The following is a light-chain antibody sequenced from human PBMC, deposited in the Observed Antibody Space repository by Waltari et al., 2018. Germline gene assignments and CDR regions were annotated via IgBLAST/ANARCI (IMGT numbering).Light chain of an antibody. CDR2: YNSDSEK. V-gene: IGLV5-37*01. CDR1: SDINDGAFI. CDR3: MFWPSNVWV. Sequence: QPVLTQPPSSSASPGESARLTCTLPSDINDGAFIIYWYQQKPGSPPRFLLYYNSDSEKAQGSGVPSRFSGSKDASANAGILLISGLQSEDEADYYCMFWPSNVWVFGGGTKLTVL. J-gene: IGLJ3*02.